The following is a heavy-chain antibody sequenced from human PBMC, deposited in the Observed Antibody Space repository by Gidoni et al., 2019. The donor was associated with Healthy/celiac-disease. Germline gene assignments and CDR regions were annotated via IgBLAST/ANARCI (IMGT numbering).Heavy chain of an antibody. CDR3: ARDYDFWSGYSYYFDY. CDR1: GFTFSSYS. J-gene: IGHJ4*02. Sequence: EVQLVESGGGLVKPGGSLRLSCAASGFTFSSYSMNWVRQAPGKGLEWVSSISSSSSYIYYAESVKGRFTISRDNAKNSLYLQMNSLRAEDTAVYYCARDYDFWSGYSYYFDYWGQGTLVTVSS. CDR2: ISSSSSYI. V-gene: IGHV3-21*01. D-gene: IGHD3-3*01.